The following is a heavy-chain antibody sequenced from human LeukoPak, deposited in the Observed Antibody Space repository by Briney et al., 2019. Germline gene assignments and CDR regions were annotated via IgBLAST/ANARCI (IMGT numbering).Heavy chain of an antibody. V-gene: IGHV3-30*02. D-gene: IGHD5-18*01. CDR2: IRYDGSNK. J-gene: IGHJ4*02. CDR1: GFTFNSYG. Sequence: GGSLRLSCAASGFTFNSYGMHWVRQAPGKGLEWVAFIRYDGSNKYYADSGKGRFTISRDNAKNTLYLQMNSLRAEDTAVYYCAKVSLDKAMENFDYWGQGTLVTVSS. CDR3: AKVSLDKAMENFDY.